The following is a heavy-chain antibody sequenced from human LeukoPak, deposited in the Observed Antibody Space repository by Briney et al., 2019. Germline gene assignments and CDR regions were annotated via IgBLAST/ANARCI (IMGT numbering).Heavy chain of an antibody. CDR1: GGSFSGYY. J-gene: IGHJ4*02. D-gene: IGHD3-22*01. V-gene: IGHV4-34*01. CDR2: INHSGST. CDR3: ARGPRYFYASSGYY. Sequence: SETLSLTCAVYGGSFSGYYWSWIRQPPGKGLEWIGEINHSGSTNYNPSLKSRVTISVDTSKNQFSLKLSSVTAADTAVYYCARGPRYFYASSGYYWGQGTLVTVSS.